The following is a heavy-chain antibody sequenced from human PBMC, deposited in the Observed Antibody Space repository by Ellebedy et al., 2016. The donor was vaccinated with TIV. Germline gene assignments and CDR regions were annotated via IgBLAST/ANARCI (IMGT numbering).Heavy chain of an antibody. CDR2: IYHTGST. CDR3: TRGGTSYSDY. Sequence: SETLSLTCTVSGGSISSYYWNWIRQPPGKGLEWIAYIYHTGSTYHNPSLKSRLTMSVDTSKNQFSLKLSSVTAADTAMYYCTRGGTSYSDYWGQGTLVTVSS. V-gene: IGHV4-59*12. D-gene: IGHD1-1*01. J-gene: IGHJ4*02. CDR1: GGSISSYY.